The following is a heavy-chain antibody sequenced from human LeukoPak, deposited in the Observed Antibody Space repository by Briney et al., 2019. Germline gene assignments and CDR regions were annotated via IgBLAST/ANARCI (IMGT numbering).Heavy chain of an antibody. J-gene: IGHJ4*02. Sequence: GGSLRLSCAASGFTFSNYSMNWVRQAPGKWLEWVSYISTRSGTIYYTDSVKGRFTISRDNAKNSLYLQMNSLRDEDTAVYYCARDRGGYEFFDSWGQGILVTVSS. CDR2: ISTRSGTI. CDR3: ARDRGGYEFFDS. D-gene: IGHD5-12*01. CDR1: GFTFSNYS. V-gene: IGHV3-48*02.